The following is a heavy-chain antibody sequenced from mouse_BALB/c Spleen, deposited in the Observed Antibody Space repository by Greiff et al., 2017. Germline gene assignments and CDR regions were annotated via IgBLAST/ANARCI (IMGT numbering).Heavy chain of an antibody. V-gene: IGHV1-18*01. J-gene: IGHJ4*01. CDR3: ARSGTMITYYYAMDY. D-gene: IGHD2-4*01. CDR1: GYTFTDYN. Sequence: VQLQQSGPELVKPGASVKIPCKASGYTFTDYNMDWVKQSHGKSLEWIGDINPNNGGTIYNQKFKGKATLTVDKSSSTAYMELRSLTSEDTAVYYCARSGTMITYYYAMDYWGQGTSVTVSS. CDR2: INPNNGGT.